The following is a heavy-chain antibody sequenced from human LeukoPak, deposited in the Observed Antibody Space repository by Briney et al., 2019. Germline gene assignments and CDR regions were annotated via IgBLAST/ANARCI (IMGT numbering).Heavy chain of an antibody. CDR2: INPNSGGT. Sequence: ASVKVSCTASGYTFTGYYMHWVRQAPGQGLEWMGRINPNSGGTNYAQKFQGRVTMTRDTSISTAYMELSRLRSEDTAVYYCARQGSYSNAIGMGYWGQGTLVTVSS. J-gene: IGHJ4*02. CDR1: GYTFTGYY. CDR3: ARQGSYSNAIGMGY. V-gene: IGHV1-2*06. D-gene: IGHD2/OR15-2a*01.